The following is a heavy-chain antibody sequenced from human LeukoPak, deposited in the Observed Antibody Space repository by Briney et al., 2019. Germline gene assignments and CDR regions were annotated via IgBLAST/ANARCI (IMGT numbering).Heavy chain of an antibody. V-gene: IGHV3-30*04. CDR3: ARELLPETYLLWFGELADGMDV. CDR1: GFTFSSYA. Sequence: GGSLRLSCAASGFTFSSYAMHWVRQAPGKGLEWVAVISYDGSNKYHADSVKGRFTISRDNSKNTLYLQMNSLRAEDTAVYYCARELLPETYLLWFGELADGMDVWGKGTTVTVSS. J-gene: IGHJ6*04. CDR2: ISYDGSNK. D-gene: IGHD3-10*01.